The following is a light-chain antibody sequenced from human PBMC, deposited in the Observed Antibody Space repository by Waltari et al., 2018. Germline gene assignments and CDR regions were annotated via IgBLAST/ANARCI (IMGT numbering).Light chain of an antibody. CDR3: QQYSSYPWT. CDR2: KAS. V-gene: IGKV1-5*03. Sequence: DIKMTQFPSTLSASVGDRVTITCRASQTISSWLAWYQQKPGKAPKLLIYKASSLESGVPLRFSGSGSGTEFTLTISSLQPDDFATYYCQQYSSYPWTFGQGTKVEI. CDR1: QTISSW. J-gene: IGKJ1*01.